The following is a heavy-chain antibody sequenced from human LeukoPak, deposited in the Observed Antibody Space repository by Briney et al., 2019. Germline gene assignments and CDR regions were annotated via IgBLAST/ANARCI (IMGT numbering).Heavy chain of an antibody. Sequence: GESLKISCKGSGYSFTSCWIGWVRQMPGKGLEWMGIICPGDSDTRYSPSFQGQVTISADKSISTAYLQWSSLKASDTATYYCARPSWWSSSPPEYYFDYWGQGTLVTVSS. J-gene: IGHJ4*02. D-gene: IGHD6-13*01. CDR2: ICPGDSDT. CDR1: GYSFTSCW. CDR3: ARPSWWSSSPPEYYFDY. V-gene: IGHV5-51*01.